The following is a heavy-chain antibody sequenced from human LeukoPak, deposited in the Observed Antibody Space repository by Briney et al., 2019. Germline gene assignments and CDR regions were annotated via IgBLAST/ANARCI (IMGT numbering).Heavy chain of an antibody. CDR2: MYYSGST. Sequence: PSETLSLTCTVSGDSIGSRTYLWGWIRQPPGKGLEWIGSMYYSGSTYHNPSLKSRVTISVDTSKNQFSLNLNSVTAADTAVYYCVEHSSGHYNFDYWGQGTLVTVSS. CDR3: VEHSSGHYNFDY. J-gene: IGHJ4*02. D-gene: IGHD3-22*01. CDR1: GDSIGSRTYL. V-gene: IGHV4-39*01.